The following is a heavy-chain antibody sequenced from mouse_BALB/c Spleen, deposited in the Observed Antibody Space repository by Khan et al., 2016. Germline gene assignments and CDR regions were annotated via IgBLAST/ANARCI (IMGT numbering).Heavy chain of an antibody. CDR3: ARYDGSTYGRGMDY. J-gene: IGHJ4*01. V-gene: IGHV3-8*02. D-gene: IGHD1-1*01. Sequence: VQLKESGPSLVKLSQTLSLTCSVTGDSITSGYWNWIRKFPGNKLEYMGYISHSGSTYYNPSLKSRISITRDTSKNQYYLQLNSVTTEDTATYYCARYDGSTYGRGMDYWGQGTSVTVSS. CDR1: GDSITSGY. CDR2: ISHSGST.